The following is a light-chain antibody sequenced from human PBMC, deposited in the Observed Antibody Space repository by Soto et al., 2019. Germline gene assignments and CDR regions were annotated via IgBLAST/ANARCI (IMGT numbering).Light chain of an antibody. J-gene: IGLJ1*01. V-gene: IGLV2-14*01. CDR3: GSYTTSASYV. CDR2: EVT. CDR1: SSDVAYYNY. Sequence: QSVLTQPASVSGSPGQSITISCTGTSSDVAYYNYVSWYQQHPGKAPKLMIYEVTNRPSGVSNRFSGSKSANTASLTISGLQAEDEADYYCGSYTTSASYVFGTGTKVTVL.